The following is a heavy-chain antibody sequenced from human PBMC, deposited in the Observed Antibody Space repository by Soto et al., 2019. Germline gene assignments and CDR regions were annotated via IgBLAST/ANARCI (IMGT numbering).Heavy chain of an antibody. J-gene: IGHJ3*02. CDR2: IWNDGSNE. D-gene: IGHD3-10*01. CDR3: ARDPSFGAFDI. V-gene: IGHV3-33*01. CDR1: GFNFSSYG. Sequence: GGSLRLSCEASGFNFSSYGIHWVRQAPGKGLEWVAIIWNDGSNEYYADSVKGRFTISRDNSKNTVYLQVSKLRAEDTAVYFCARDPSFGAFDIWGQGTMVTVSS.